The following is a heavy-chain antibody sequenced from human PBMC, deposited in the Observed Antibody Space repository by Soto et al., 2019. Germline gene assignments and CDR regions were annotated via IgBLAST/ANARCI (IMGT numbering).Heavy chain of an antibody. D-gene: IGHD2-21*02. CDR2: LYTADST. CDR3: ARGMGAAWVTPLSH. CDR1: GFNVDNVY. Sequence: GGSLRLSCIASGFNVDNVYMSWVRQAPGKGLEWVSVLYTADSTNYADSVKGRFTISRDSSKNTVYLQMDSLRAGDTAVYYCARGMGAAWVTPLSHWGQGTLVTVS. V-gene: IGHV3-53*01. J-gene: IGHJ4*02.